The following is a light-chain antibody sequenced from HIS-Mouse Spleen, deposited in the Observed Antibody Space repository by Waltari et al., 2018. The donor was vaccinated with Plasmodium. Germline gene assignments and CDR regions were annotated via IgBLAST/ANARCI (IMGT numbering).Light chain of an antibody. CDR2: RAS. Sequence: DIVMTQSPATLSVSPGERATLSCRASQSVSSNLAWYQQKPGQAPRLLIYRASIRATGIPARFSGSGSGTEFTLTISILQSEDFAVYYCQQYNNWPPVTFGPGTKVDIK. J-gene: IGKJ3*01. CDR1: QSVSSN. CDR3: QQYNNWPPVT. V-gene: IGKV3D-15*03.